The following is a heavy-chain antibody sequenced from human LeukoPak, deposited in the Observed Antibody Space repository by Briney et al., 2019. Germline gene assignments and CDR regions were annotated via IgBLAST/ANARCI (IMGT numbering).Heavy chain of an antibody. CDR3: TRSRSSGYAPVDY. V-gene: IGHV3-72*01. CDR2: TRNKANSYTT. J-gene: IGHJ4*02. CDR1: GFTFSDYY. D-gene: IGHD3-22*01. Sequence: PGGSLRLSCSASGFTFSDYYMDWVRQSPGKGLEWVGRTRNKANSYTTEYAATVKGRFSISRDDSANLLYLHMNSLRAEDTAVYYCTRSRSSGYAPVDYWGQGTLVTVSS.